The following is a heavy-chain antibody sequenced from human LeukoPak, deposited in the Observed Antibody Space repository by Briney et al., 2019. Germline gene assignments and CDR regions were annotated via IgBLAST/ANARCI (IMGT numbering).Heavy chain of an antibody. CDR2: INKDGSDK. D-gene: IGHD3-10*01. CDR1: GFTFSSSW. CDR3: ARCYYTSGSH. Sequence: GGSLRLSCAASGFTFSSSWMAWVRQTPGKGLERVANINKDGSDKNYVDSVKGRFTISRDNGKNSLYLQMNSLRAEDTALYYGARCYYTSGSHWGQGTLVIVSS. V-gene: IGHV3-7*01. J-gene: IGHJ4*02.